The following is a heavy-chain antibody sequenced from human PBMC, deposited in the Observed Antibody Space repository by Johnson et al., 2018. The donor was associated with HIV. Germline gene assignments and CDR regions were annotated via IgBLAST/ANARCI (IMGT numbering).Heavy chain of an antibody. CDR3: AREATYYDYVWGSYAFDI. Sequence: VQLVESGGGLVQPGRSLRLSCAASGFTFHDYAMHWVRQAPGKGLEWVSGISWNGGSTYYADSVKGRFTISRDNSKNTLYLQMNSLRAEDTAVYYCAREATYYDYVWGSYAFDIWGQGTMVTVSS. V-gene: IGHV3-9*01. D-gene: IGHD3-16*01. CDR2: ISWNGGST. J-gene: IGHJ3*02. CDR1: GFTFHDYA.